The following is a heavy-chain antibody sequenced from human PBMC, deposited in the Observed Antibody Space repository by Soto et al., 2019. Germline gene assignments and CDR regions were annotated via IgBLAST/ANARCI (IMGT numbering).Heavy chain of an antibody. Sequence: PGGSLRLSCAASGFTFSSYAMSSVRQAPGKGLEWVSAISGSGGSTYYADSVKGRFTISRDNSKNTLYLQMNSLRAEDTAVYYCAKDISFNYYGSGSPPDAFDIWGQGTMVTVSS. V-gene: IGHV3-23*01. D-gene: IGHD3-10*01. J-gene: IGHJ3*02. CDR3: AKDISFNYYGSGSPPDAFDI. CDR2: ISGSGGST. CDR1: GFTFSSYA.